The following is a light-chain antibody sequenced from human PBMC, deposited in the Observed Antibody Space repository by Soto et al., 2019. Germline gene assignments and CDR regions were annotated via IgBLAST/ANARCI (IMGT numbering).Light chain of an antibody. CDR3: QQYNDWPLT. Sequence: EIVLTQSPDTLSVSPGERATLSCRASQTVGSNLAWYQQKPGQAPRLLIYGASSRATGIPDRFSGSGSGTDFTLTISRLQSEDFALYYCQQYNDWPLTFGQGTKVDI. V-gene: IGKV3D-15*01. J-gene: IGKJ1*01. CDR2: GAS. CDR1: QTVGSN.